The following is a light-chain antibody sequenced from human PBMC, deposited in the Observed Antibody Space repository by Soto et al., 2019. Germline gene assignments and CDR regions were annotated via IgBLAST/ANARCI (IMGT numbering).Light chain of an antibody. CDR2: DVT. V-gene: IGLV2-14*01. Sequence: SVLPQPASVYGSPGQSITISCTGTSSDVGGYNYVSWYQQHPVKAPKLMIYDVTNRPSGVSDRFSGSKSGNTASLTISGLQAEDEADYYCSSYTSSSTPYVFGTGTKVTVL. CDR3: SSYTSSSTPYV. CDR1: SSDVGGYNY. J-gene: IGLJ1*01.